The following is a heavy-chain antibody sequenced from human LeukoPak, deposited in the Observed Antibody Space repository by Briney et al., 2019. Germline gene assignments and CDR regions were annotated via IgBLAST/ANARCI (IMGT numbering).Heavy chain of an antibody. J-gene: IGHJ3*02. V-gene: IGHV3-13*01. CDR3: ARAGRYYDSSGYPIDAFDI. D-gene: IGHD3-22*01. Sequence: GGSLRLSYAASGFTFSSYDMHWVRQATGKGLEWVSAIGTAGDTYYPGSVKGRFTISRENAKNSLCLQMNSLRAGDTAVYYCARAGRYYDSSGYPIDAFDIWGQGTMVIVSS. CDR2: IGTAGDT. CDR1: GFTFSSYD.